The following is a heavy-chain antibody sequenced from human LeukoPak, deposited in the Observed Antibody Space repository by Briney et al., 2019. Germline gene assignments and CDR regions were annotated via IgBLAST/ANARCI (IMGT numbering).Heavy chain of an antibody. CDR3: ARDRGYCSGRSCYTVD. J-gene: IGHJ4*02. V-gene: IGHV1-69*10. D-gene: IGHD2-15*01. CDR1: GGTFSIYT. Sequence: GASVKVSCKASGGTFSIYTISWVRQAPGQGLEWMGRIIPILGIANYAQKFQGRVTITADKSTSTAYMELSSLRSEDTAVYYCARDRGYCSGRSCYTVDWGQGTLVTVSS. CDR2: IIPILGIA.